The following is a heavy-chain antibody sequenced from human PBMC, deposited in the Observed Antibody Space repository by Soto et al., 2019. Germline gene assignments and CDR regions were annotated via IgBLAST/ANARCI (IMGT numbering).Heavy chain of an antibody. CDR2: IWYNGSDK. CDR1: GFTFSSYV. J-gene: IGHJ6*02. V-gene: IGHV3-33*06. CDR3: AKDYGDWTGLYYYGMDV. Sequence: PGGSLRLSCAASGFTFSSYVMHWGRQAPGKGLEWVAVIWYNGSDKKYADSVKGRFTISRDNSEKTLYLQMNSLRAEDTAVYYCAKDYGDWTGLYYYGMDVWGQGTTVTVSS. D-gene: IGHD4-17*01.